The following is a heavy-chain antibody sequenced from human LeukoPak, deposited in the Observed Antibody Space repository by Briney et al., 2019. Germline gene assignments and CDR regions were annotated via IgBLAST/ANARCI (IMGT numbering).Heavy chain of an antibody. D-gene: IGHD2-21*02. CDR1: GFTFSNYW. CDR2: ISSDGSDK. V-gene: IGHV3-30-3*01. J-gene: IGHJ3*02. Sequence: PGGSLRLSCAASGFTFSNYWMSWVRQAPGKGLEWVAFISSDGSDKYYADSMKGRFTISRDNSKNTLYLQMTSLRGEDTAMYYCAREGTARDAFDIWGQGTMVTVSS. CDR3: AREGTARDAFDI.